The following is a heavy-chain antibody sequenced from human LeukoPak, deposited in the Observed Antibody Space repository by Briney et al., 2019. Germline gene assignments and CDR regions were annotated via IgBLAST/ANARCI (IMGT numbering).Heavy chain of an antibody. CDR3: ARSIGLTGGGVDV. CDR1: GFTFSDYN. CDR2: LTNGGSTI. D-gene: IGHD3-9*01. V-gene: IGHV3-11*01. Sequence: GGSLRPSCAASGFTFSDYNMNWVRQAPGKGLEWVSYLTNGGSTIHHADSVKGRFTISRDNAKKTLYLQMNSLRAEDTAVYYCARSIGLTGGGVDVWGQGTTVTVSS. J-gene: IGHJ6*02.